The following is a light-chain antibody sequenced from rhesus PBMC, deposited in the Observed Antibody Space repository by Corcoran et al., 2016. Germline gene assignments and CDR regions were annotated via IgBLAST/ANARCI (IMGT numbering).Light chain of an antibody. Sequence: EVVMTQSPATLSLSPGETATLSCRASESVGSSLAWYQQKPGQAPKLLVYGAYFRATGIPDRCSGCGSGTEFTLPICLLEPEDVGVYHCQQYNYFLLPFGGGTKVELK. CDR3: QQYNYFLLP. CDR2: GAY. V-gene: IGKV3-40*03. CDR1: ESVGSS. J-gene: IGKJ4*01.